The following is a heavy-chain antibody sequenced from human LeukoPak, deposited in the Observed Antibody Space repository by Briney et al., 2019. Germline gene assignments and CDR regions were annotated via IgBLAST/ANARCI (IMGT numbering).Heavy chain of an antibody. Sequence: ASVKVSCKASGYTFTSYDINWVRQAPGQGLEWMGIINPSGGSTSYAQKFQGRVTMTRDMSTSTVYMELSSLRSEDTAVYYCASSYSSSFSNWFDPGGPGNPGHRLL. D-gene: IGHD6-6*01. J-gene: IGHJ5*02. CDR1: GYTFTSYD. CDR2: INPSGGST. V-gene: IGHV1-46*01. CDR3: ASSYSSSFSNWFDP.